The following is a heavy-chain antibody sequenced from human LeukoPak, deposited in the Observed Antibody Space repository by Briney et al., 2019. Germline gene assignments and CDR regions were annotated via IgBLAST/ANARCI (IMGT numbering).Heavy chain of an antibody. CDR2: IYHSGST. Sequence: PSETLSLTCGVSGYSISSGYYWGWIRQPPGKGLEWIGSIYHSGSTYYNPSLKSRVTISVDTSKNQFSLKLSSVTAADTAVYYCARQRDGYNCDYWGQGTLVTVSS. CDR1: GYSISSGYY. V-gene: IGHV4-38-2*01. D-gene: IGHD5-24*01. J-gene: IGHJ4*02. CDR3: ARQRDGYNCDY.